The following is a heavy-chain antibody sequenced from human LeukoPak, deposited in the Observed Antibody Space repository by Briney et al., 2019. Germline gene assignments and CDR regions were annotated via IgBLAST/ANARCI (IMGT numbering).Heavy chain of an antibody. CDR2: IIPILGIA. CDR1: GGTFSSYA. D-gene: IGHD3-22*01. Sequence: SVKVSCKASGGTFSSYAISWVRQAPGQGLEWMGRIIPILGIANYAQKFQGRVTITADKSTSTAYMELSSLRSEDTAVYYCARYRNYYDSSGYYYYYYGMDVWGQGTTVTVSS. V-gene: IGHV1-69*04. CDR3: ARYRNYYDSSGYYYYYYGMDV. J-gene: IGHJ6*02.